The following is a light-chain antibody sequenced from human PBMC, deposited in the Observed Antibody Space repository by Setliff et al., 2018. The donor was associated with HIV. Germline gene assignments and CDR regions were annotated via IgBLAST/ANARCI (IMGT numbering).Light chain of an antibody. CDR3: STWDDSLNAKV. CDR2: VND. Sequence: QSVLAQPPSASGTPGQRVTISCSGSNSNIGRNTVDWYQQLPGTAPKLLIYVNDLRPSGVPGRFSGSKSGTSASLAISGLHSEDEADYYCSTWDDSLNAKVFGTGTKVTVL. J-gene: IGLJ1*01. CDR1: NSNIGRNT. V-gene: IGLV1-44*01.